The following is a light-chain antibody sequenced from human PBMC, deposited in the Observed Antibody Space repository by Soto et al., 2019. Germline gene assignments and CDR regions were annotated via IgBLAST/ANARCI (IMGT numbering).Light chain of an antibody. CDR3: QEYNNWHPIT. V-gene: IGKV3-15*01. J-gene: IGKJ4*01. Sequence: ELVMTQSPATLSVSPGERATLSCRASQSISRKLAWYQQKHAQAPRLLIYGASTRATGIPARFSGSGSETEFTLPITSLQSEDFAVYYCQEYNNWHPITFGGGTKVEIK. CDR2: GAS. CDR1: QSISRK.